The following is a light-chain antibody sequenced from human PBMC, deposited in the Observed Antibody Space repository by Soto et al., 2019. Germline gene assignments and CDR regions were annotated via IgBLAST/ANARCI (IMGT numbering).Light chain of an antibody. CDR2: GAS. CDR1: QGMGTY. Sequence: DIQMTQSPASLSASVGDRVTISCRASQGMGTYLAWYQQKPGKVPKLLIYGASTLQAGVPSRFSGGGYGADFTLTITRLQPEDVATYYCLKYNSAPFAFGPGTRVEIK. V-gene: IGKV1-27*01. J-gene: IGKJ3*01. CDR3: LKYNSAPFA.